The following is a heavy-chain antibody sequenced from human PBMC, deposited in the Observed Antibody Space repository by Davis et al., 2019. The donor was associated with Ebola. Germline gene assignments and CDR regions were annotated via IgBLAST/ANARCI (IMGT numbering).Heavy chain of an antibody. V-gene: IGHV4-39*02. D-gene: IGHD5-18*01. CDR3: ARRDTPMARQNVFDI. CDR2: IYYTGTT. Sequence: MPSETLSLTCTVSCGSVSSTSYYWGWIRQPPGKGLEWIGIIYYTGTTYYNPSLKSRATISVDTSMNHFSLKLTSVTAADTAVYYCARRDTPMARQNVFDIWGQGAMVTVSS. J-gene: IGHJ3*02. CDR1: CGSVSSTSYY.